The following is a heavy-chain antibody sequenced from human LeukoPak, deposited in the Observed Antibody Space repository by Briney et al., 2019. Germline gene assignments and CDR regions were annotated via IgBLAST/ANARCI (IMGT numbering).Heavy chain of an antibody. Sequence: GGSLRLSCAVSRFTFSSYEMNWVRQAPGKGLEWVSYISTSASTIYYADSVKGRFTISRDNAKNSLYLQMNSLRAEDTAVYYCARDTKLSAWGQGTLVTVSS. V-gene: IGHV3-48*03. CDR2: ISTSASTI. CDR1: RFTFSSYE. D-gene: IGHD2-15*01. CDR3: ARDTKLSA. J-gene: IGHJ5*02.